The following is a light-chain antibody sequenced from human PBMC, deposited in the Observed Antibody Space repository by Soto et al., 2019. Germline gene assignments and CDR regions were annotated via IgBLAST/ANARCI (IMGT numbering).Light chain of an antibody. V-gene: IGKV1-9*01. CDR3: QQLHGYPIT. CDR2: AAS. CDR1: QGIDTS. Sequence: EIQLTQSPSLLSASVGDRVTITCRASQGIDTSVAWYQQTPGKAPKLLIHAASNFQSGVPSRFSGSGSGTHFPPTSSILQPEYFATYYCQQLHGYPITFGQGTRLEIK. J-gene: IGKJ5*01.